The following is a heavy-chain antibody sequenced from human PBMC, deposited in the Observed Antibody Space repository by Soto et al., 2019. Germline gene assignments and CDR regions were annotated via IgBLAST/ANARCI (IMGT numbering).Heavy chain of an antibody. CDR3: AISAIPGLHYYYYGMDV. Sequence: SVKVSCKASGGTFSSYAISWVRQAPGQGLEWMGGIIPIFGTANYAQKFQGRVTITADESTSTAYMELSSLRAEDTAVYYCAISAIPGLHYYYYGMDVWGQGTTVTVSS. J-gene: IGHJ6*02. D-gene: IGHD5-12*01. CDR1: GGTFSSYA. CDR2: IIPIFGTA. V-gene: IGHV1-69*13.